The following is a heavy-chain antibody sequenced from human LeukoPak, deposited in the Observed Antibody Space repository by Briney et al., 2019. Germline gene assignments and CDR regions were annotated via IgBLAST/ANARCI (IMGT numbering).Heavy chain of an antibody. Sequence: SETLSLTCAVYGGSFSGYYWSWIRQPPGKGLEWLGEINHSGSTNYNPSLKSRVTISVDTSKNQFSLKLSSVTAADTAVYYCARVITIVRGVIGTNWFDPWGQGTLVTVSS. J-gene: IGHJ5*02. CDR3: ARVITIVRGVIGTNWFDP. CDR1: GGSFSGYY. CDR2: INHSGST. V-gene: IGHV4-34*01. D-gene: IGHD3-10*01.